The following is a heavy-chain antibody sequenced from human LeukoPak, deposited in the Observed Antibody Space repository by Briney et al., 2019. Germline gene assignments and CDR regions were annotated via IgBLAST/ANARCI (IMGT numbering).Heavy chain of an antibody. CDR2: INHSGST. D-gene: IGHD3-3*01. Sequence: SETLSLTCAVYGGSFSGYYWSWIRHPPGKGLEWIGEINHSGSTNYNPSLKSRVTISVDTSKNQFSLKLSSVTAADTAVYYCARTRLTIFGVVINGFDYWGQGTLVTVSP. J-gene: IGHJ4*02. CDR3: ARTRLTIFGVVINGFDY. V-gene: IGHV4-34*01. CDR1: GGSFSGYY.